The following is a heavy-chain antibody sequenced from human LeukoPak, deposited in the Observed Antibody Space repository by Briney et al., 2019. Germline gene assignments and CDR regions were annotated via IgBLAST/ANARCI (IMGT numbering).Heavy chain of an antibody. V-gene: IGHV3-21*01. J-gene: IGHJ4*02. CDR3: ARDPPYYDNSGYYYDY. CDR2: ISGSSLYI. D-gene: IGHD3-22*01. CDR1: GFTFSPYS. Sequence: GGSLRLSCAASGFTFSPYSMNWVRQAPGKGLEWVSSISGSSLYIYYADSVKGRFTISRDNAKNSLYLQMNSLRAEDTAVYYCARDPPYYDNSGYYYDYWGQGTLVTVSS.